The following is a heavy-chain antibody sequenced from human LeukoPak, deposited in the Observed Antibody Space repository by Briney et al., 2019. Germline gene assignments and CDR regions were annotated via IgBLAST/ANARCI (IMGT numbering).Heavy chain of an antibody. CDR3: ARGGWSSGSYSYYFDY. CDR1: GYTVSSNY. J-gene: IGHJ4*02. CDR2: IYSGGTT. V-gene: IGHV3-66*01. D-gene: IGHD3-10*01. Sequence: GGSLRLSCAVSGYTVSSNYMSWVRQAPGKGLEWVSVIYSGGTTYYADSVKGRFTISRDKSKNTLYLQMNSLRAEDTAVYYCARGGWSSGSYSYYFDYWGQGTLVTVSS.